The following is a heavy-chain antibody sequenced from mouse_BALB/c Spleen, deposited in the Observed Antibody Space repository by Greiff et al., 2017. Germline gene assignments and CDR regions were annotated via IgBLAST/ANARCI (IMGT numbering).Heavy chain of an antibody. D-gene: IGHD2-4*01. CDR3: ARDPYDSWYFDV. Sequence: EVKVVESGGGLVQPGGSLRLSCATSGFTFSDFYMEWVRQPPGKRLEWIAASRNKANDYTTEYSASVKGRFIVSRDTSQSILYLQMNALRAEDTAIYYCARDPYDSWYFDVWGAGTTVTVSS. CDR1: GFTFSDFY. CDR2: SRNKANDYTT. J-gene: IGHJ1*01. V-gene: IGHV7-1*02.